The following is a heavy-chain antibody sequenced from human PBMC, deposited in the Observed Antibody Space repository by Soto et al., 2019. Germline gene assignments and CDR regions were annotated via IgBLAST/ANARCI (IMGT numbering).Heavy chain of an antibody. Sequence: SETLSLTCAVYGGSFSGYYWTWIRQPPGTGLEWIGYIYYTGSAYYNPSLKSRIIMSVDTSKNQFSLQVSSVTAADTAVYYCASAHAGAHITAAVHWGEGSLVTVSS. D-gene: IGHD6-13*01. V-gene: IGHV4-34*10. CDR1: GGSFSGYY. CDR2: IYYTGSA. J-gene: IGHJ4*02. CDR3: ASAHAGAHITAAVH.